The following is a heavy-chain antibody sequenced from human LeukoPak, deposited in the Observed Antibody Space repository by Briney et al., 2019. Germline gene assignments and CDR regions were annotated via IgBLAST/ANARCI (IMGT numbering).Heavy chain of an antibody. Sequence: ASVKVSCKASGGTFSSYAISWVRQAPGQGLEWMGWISAYNGNTNYAQKLQGRVTMTTDTSTSTAYMELRSLRSDDTAVYYCARGPVLRYFDWLLIFDYWGQGTLVTVSS. J-gene: IGHJ4*02. D-gene: IGHD3-9*01. CDR3: ARGPVLRYFDWLLIFDY. CDR2: ISAYNGNT. CDR1: GGTFSSYA. V-gene: IGHV1-18*01.